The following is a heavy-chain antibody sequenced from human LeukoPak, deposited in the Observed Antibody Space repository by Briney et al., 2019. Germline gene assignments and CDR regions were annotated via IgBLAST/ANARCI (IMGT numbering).Heavy chain of an antibody. J-gene: IGHJ5*02. CDR2: ISSSSSTI. CDR1: GFTFSSYS. CDR3: AREYYDFWSGYSDNWFDP. V-gene: IGHV3-48*01. D-gene: IGHD3-3*01. Sequence: GGSLRLSCVASGFTFSSYSMNWVRQAPGKGLEWVSYISSSSSTIYYADSVKGRFTISRDNAKNSLYLQMNSLRAEDTAVYYCAREYYDFWSGYSDNWFDPRGQGTLVTVSS.